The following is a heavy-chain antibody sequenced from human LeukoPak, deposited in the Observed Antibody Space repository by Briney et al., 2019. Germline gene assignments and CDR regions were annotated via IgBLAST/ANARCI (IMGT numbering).Heavy chain of an antibody. CDR2: ISYSGGT. Sequence: PSETLSLTCTVSGGSIISSNHYWGWPRQPPGKGPEWFGSISYSGGTAYNPSLRSRVTISVDTSKNQFSLKVNSVTAADTAVYYCAREVEYYDSSGYRPHAFDIWGQGTLVTVSS. D-gene: IGHD3-22*01. CDR1: GGSIISSNHY. J-gene: IGHJ3*02. CDR3: AREVEYYDSSGYRPHAFDI. V-gene: IGHV4-39*02.